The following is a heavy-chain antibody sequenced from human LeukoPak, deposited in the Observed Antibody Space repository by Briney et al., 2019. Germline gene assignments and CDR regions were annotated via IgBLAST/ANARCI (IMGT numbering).Heavy chain of an antibody. V-gene: IGHV3-9*01. CDR3: AKDISYGLGSYYTSDGFDI. CDR1: GFTFDDYA. Sequence: GRSLGLSCAASGFTFDDYAMHWVRQAPGKGLEWVSGISWNSGTIGYADSVKGRFTISRDNAKNSLYLQMNSLRAEDTAFYYCAKDISYGLGSYYTSDGFDIWGQGTMVTVSS. J-gene: IGHJ3*02. D-gene: IGHD3-10*01. CDR2: ISWNSGTI.